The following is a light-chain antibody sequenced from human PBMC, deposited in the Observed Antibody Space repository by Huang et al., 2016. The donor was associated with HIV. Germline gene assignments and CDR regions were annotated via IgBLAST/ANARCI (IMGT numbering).Light chain of an antibody. V-gene: IGKV3-20*01. CDR2: GAS. Sequence: EIVLTQSPGTLSLSPRERATLSCRASQSVTTNYLAWYPQKPGQAPRRVIYGASSRATGITDRFSGSGSGTDFTLTISRLEPDDFVVYYCQQYGGSPRTFGQGTKLEIK. CDR3: QQYGGSPRT. CDR1: QSVTTNY. J-gene: IGKJ2*01.